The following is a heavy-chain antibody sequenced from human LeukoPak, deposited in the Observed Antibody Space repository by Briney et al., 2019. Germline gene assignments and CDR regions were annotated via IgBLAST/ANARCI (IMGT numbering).Heavy chain of an antibody. Sequence: PSETLSLTCTVSGGSISSYYWSWIRQPPGKGLEWIGYIYYSGSTNYNPSLKSRVTISVDTSKNQFSLKLSSVTPADTAVYFCAAGTYNGGWTPWGPGTLVTVSS. CDR3: AAGTYNGGWTP. CDR2: IYYSGST. CDR1: GGSISSYY. D-gene: IGHD6-19*01. J-gene: IGHJ5*02. V-gene: IGHV4-59*01.